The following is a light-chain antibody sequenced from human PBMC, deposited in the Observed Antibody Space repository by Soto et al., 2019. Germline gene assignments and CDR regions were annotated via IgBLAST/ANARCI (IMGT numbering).Light chain of an antibody. Sequence: DIQMTQSPSSLSASVGDRVTITCRASQGINIYLAWYKQKAGKVPKLLIYDASTLQSGVPSRFSGSGSGTDFTLTISGLQPGDVGTYYCQKYNGAPLTFGGGTKVEIK. J-gene: IGKJ4*01. V-gene: IGKV1-27*01. CDR3: QKYNGAPLT. CDR1: QGINIY. CDR2: DAS.